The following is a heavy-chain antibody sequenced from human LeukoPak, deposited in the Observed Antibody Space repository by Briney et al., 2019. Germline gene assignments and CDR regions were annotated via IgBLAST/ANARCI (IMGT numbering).Heavy chain of an antibody. CDR2: ISYDGSNK. J-gene: IGHJ3*02. Sequence: GSLRLSCAASGFTFSSYAMHWVRQAPGKGLEWVAVISYDGSNKYYADSVKGRLTISRDNSKNTLYLQMNSLRAEDTAVYYCAREMSAFDIWGQGTMVTVSS. CDR1: GFTFSSYA. V-gene: IGHV3-30*04. CDR3: AREMSAFDI.